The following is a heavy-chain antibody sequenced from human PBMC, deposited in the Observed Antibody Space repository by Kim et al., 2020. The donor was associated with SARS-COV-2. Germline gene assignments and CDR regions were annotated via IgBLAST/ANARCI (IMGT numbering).Heavy chain of an antibody. D-gene: IGHD3-16*01. CDR3: ARDAYGFDC. CDR2: ISYDGNNK. V-gene: IGHV3-30*09. Sequence: GGSLRLSCAASGFTFSNYAMHWVRQAPGKGLEWVAIISYDGNNKNYGDSGKGRFAISRDSSKNTLYLQMNGLRAKDTALYYCARDAYGFDCWGQGTLVT. J-gene: IGHJ4*02. CDR1: GFTFSNYA.